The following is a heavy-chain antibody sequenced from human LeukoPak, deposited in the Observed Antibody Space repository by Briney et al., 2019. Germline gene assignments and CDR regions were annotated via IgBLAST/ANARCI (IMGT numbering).Heavy chain of an antibody. CDR1: GGSFSGYY. Sequence: PSETLSLTCAVYGGSFSGYYWSWIRQPPGKGLEWIGEINHSGSTNYNPSLKSRVTISVDTSKNQFSLKLSSVTAADTAVYYCARYANFQWLVHLWRNDAFDIWGQGTMVTVSS. D-gene: IGHD6-19*01. V-gene: IGHV4-34*01. J-gene: IGHJ3*02. CDR2: INHSGST. CDR3: ARYANFQWLVHLWRNDAFDI.